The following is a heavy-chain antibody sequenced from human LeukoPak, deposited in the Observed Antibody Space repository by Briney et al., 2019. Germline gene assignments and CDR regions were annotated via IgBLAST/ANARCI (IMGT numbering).Heavy chain of an antibody. CDR3: AGNGYGEYKASFDY. Sequence: SETLSLTCTVSGGSISSYYWSWFRQPPGKGLEWIGYIFYSGSTNYNPSLKSRVTISVDTSKNQFSLRLNSVTAADTAMYYCAGNGYGEYKASFDYWCQGTLVTVSS. CDR1: GGSISSYY. V-gene: IGHV4-59*01. J-gene: IGHJ4*02. CDR2: IFYSGST. D-gene: IGHD4-17*01.